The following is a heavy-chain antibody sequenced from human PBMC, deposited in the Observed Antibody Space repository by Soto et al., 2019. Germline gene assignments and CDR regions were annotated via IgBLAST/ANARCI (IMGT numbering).Heavy chain of an antibody. Sequence: WESLKISCKGSGYSFTSYWISWVRQMPGKGLEWMGRIDHSDSYTNYSPSFQGHVTISADKSISTAYLQWSSLRASDTAMYYCARLLGYCSSTSCPSPDAYYYGMDVWGQGTTVTSP. CDR1: GYSFTSYW. J-gene: IGHJ6*02. V-gene: IGHV5-10-1*01. CDR3: ARLLGYCSSTSCPSPDAYYYGMDV. D-gene: IGHD2-2*01. CDR2: IDHSDSYT.